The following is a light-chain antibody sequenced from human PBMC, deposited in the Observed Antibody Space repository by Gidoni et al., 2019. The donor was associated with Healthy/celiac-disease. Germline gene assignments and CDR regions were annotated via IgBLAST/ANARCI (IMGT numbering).Light chain of an antibody. CDR2: ENN. Sequence: QSVLTQSPSVSAAPGQKVTISCSGSSSNIGNNYVSWYQQLPGTAPKLLIYENNKRPSGIPDRFSASKSGTSATLGITGLQTGDEADYYCGTWDNSLSAGVFGGGTKLTVL. CDR3: GTWDNSLSAGV. J-gene: IGLJ2*01. V-gene: IGLV1-51*02. CDR1: SSNIGNNY.